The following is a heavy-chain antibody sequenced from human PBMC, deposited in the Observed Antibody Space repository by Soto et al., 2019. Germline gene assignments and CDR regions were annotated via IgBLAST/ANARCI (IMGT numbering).Heavy chain of an antibody. CDR1: GGTFSSYS. Sequence: QVQLVQSGAEVKTPGSSVKVSCEASGGTFSSYSINWVRQAPGQGLEWMGRLIPMFGTTDYAQRFQGRVTFAADESTNTASMEVTDLTSEDTAVYYCARAAVLTFTRFDAVDVWGQGTTVTFSS. CDR3: ARAAVLTFTRFDAVDV. V-gene: IGHV1-69*18. J-gene: IGHJ6*02. CDR2: LIPMFGTT. D-gene: IGHD6-25*01.